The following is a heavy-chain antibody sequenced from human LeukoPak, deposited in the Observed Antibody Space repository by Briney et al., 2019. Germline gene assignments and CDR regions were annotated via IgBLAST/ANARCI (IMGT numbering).Heavy chain of an antibody. D-gene: IGHD6-13*01. V-gene: IGHV3-7*03. CDR1: GFTFRNYW. J-gene: IGHJ4*02. CDR3: ATSAAAPGNF. CDR2: INQNGGAK. Sequence: GGSLRLSCAASGFTFRNYWMSWVRQAPGKGLEWVANINQNGGAKNYIDSVKGRFAISRDNTENSLSLQMNSLRAEDTAIYYCATSAAAPGNFWGQGTLVTVSS.